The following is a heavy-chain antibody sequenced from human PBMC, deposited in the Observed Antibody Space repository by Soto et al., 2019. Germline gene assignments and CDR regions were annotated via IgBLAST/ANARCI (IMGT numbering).Heavy chain of an antibody. D-gene: IGHD3-3*01. CDR1: GFTFSSYG. CDR2: ISYDGSNK. CDR3: AKDLGLRWSGYYTGDELDY. Sequence: HPGGSLRLSCAASGFTFSSYGMHWVRQAPGKGLEWVAVISYDGSNKYYADSVKGRFTISRDNSKNTLYLQMNSLRAEDTAVYYCAKDLGLRWSGYYTGDELDYWGQGTLVTVSS. V-gene: IGHV3-30*18. J-gene: IGHJ4*02.